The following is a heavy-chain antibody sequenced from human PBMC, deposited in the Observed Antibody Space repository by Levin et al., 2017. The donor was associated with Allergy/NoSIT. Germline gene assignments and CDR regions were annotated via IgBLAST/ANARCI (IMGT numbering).Heavy chain of an antibody. CDR1: GFTVSSTY. Sequence: LSFAVSGFTVSSTYMSWVRQVPGHFLSFLSLLSPSFSPPSSDSVRGRFTISRDTSKNTLYLQMNGLRVDDTALYYCAAVGTGSPSPSRYYFDYWGQGTLVTVSS. CDR3: AAVGTGSPSPSRYYFDY. V-gene: IGHV3-53*01. J-gene: IGHJ4*02. D-gene: IGHD3-10*01. CDR2: LSPSFSP.